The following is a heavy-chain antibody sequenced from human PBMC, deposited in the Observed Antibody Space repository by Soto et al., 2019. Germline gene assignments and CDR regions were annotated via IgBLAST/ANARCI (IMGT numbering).Heavy chain of an antibody. CDR3: AILSSVMPASGIVY. CDR1: GASISSSDYS. D-gene: IGHD6-13*01. J-gene: IGHJ4*02. V-gene: IGHV4-39*01. Sequence: SETLSLTCTVSGASISSSDYSWGWVRQSPGKGLEWIGNISYSGSTYYNPSLKSRVSLSVDTSKSQFSLTLNFVTAADTAVYYCAILSSVMPASGIVYWGQGTLVTVFS. CDR2: ISYSGST.